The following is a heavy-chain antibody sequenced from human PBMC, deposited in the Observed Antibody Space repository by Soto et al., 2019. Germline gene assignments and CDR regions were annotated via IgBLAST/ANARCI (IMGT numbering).Heavy chain of an antibody. CDR2: INPNSGGT. D-gene: IGHD4-17*01. Sequence: ASVKVSCKASGYTFTGYYMHWVRQAPGQGLEWMGWINPNSGGTNYAQKFQGRVTITADESTSTAYMELSSLRSEDTAVYYCARVQGHYGDYSIYYGMDVWGQGTTVTVSS. J-gene: IGHJ6*02. V-gene: IGHV1-2*02. CDR1: GYTFTGYY. CDR3: ARVQGHYGDYSIYYGMDV.